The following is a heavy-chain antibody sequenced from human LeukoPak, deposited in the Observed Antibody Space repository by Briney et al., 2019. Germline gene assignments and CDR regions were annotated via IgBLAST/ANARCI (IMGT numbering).Heavy chain of an antibody. CDR3: AKRTGSYFDY. V-gene: IGHV3-30*07. D-gene: IGHD3-10*01. J-gene: IGHJ4*02. CDR2: ISYDGSNK. CDR1: GFTFSSYA. Sequence: PGGSLRLSCAASGFTFSSYAMHWVRQAPGKGLEWVAVISYDGSNKYYADSVKGRFTISRDNSKNTLYLQMNSLRAEDTAVYYCAKRTGSYFDYWGQGTLVTVSS.